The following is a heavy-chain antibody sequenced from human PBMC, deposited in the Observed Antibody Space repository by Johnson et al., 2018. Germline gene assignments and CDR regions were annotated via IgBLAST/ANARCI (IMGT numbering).Heavy chain of an antibody. V-gene: IGHV3-30-3*01. D-gene: IGHD3-22*01. Sequence: QVRLQESGGGVVQHGRSLRLSCAASGFTFSSYAMHWVRQAPGKGLEWVAVISYDGSNKYYADSVKGRFTISRDNSKNTLYLQMNSLRAEDTAGYYCARGGYYDSSGYYGVAFDIWGQGTMVTVSS. CDR3: ARGGYYDSSGYYGVAFDI. J-gene: IGHJ3*02. CDR2: ISYDGSNK. CDR1: GFTFSSYA.